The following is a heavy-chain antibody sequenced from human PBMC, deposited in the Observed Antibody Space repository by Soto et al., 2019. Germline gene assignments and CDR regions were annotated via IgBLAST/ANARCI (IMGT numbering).Heavy chain of an antibody. CDR3: ARDRNNGGALDY. CDR1: GFTFSNAW. V-gene: IGHV3-15*01. D-gene: IGHD1-1*01. Sequence: EVQLVESGGGLVKPGGSLRLSCAASGFTFSNAWMSWVRQAPGKGLEWVGRIKSKTDGGTTDYAAPVKGRFTISRDDSKNTLYLQMNSLRAEDTAVYYCARDRNNGGALDYWGQGTLVTVSS. J-gene: IGHJ4*02. CDR2: IKSKTDGGTT.